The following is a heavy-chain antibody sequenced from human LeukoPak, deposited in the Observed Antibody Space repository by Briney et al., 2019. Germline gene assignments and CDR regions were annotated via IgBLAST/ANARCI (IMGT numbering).Heavy chain of an antibody. D-gene: IGHD3-3*01. CDR3: ASVGLEWGDLDY. V-gene: IGHV1-46*01. J-gene: IGHJ4*02. CDR2: INPSGGST. Sequence: ASVKVSCKASGYTFTSYYMHWVRQAPGQGLEWMGIINPSGGSTSYAQKFQGRVTMTRDTSTSTVYMELSSLRSEDTAVYYCASVGLEWGDLDYWGQGTLVTVSS. CDR1: GYTFTSYY.